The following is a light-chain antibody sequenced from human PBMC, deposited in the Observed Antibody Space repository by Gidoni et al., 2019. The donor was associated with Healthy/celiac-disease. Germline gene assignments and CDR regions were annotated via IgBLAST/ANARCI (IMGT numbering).Light chain of an antibody. J-gene: IGKJ2*01. CDR2: KAS. CDR3: QQYNSYPRT. Sequence: DIHMTQSPCTICLHLPTITCRASQSISSWLAWYQQKPGKAPKLLIYKASSLESGVPSRFSGSGSGTEFTLTISSLQPDDFATYYCQQYNSYPRTFGQGTKLEIK. CDR1: QSISSW. V-gene: IGKV1-5*03.